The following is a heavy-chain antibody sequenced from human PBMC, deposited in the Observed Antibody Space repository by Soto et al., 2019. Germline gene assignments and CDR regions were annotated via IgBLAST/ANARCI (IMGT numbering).Heavy chain of an antibody. CDR1: VFTFISYW. V-gene: IGHV3-7*01. CDR2: IKQDGSEK. D-gene: IGHD5-18*01. Sequence: GWSLRLSCASSVFTFISYWMSWVRQAPGKGLEWVANIKQDGSEKYYVDSVKGRFTISRDNAKNSLYLQMNSLRAEDTAVYYCARDSTRGYSYGYKAFDIWGQGTMVTVSS. J-gene: IGHJ3*02. CDR3: ARDSTRGYSYGYKAFDI.